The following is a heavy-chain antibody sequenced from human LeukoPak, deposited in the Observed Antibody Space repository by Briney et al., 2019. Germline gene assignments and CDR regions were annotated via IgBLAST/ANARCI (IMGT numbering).Heavy chain of an antibody. CDR3: ARRSTGYYIRGYYYYGMDV. CDR1: GYSFTSYW. CDR2: IYPGDSDT. Sequence: PGESLKISCKASGYSFTSYWIAWVRQMPGKGLEWMGIIYPGDSDTRYSPSFQGQVTISADKSISTAYLQWSSLKASDTAMYYCARRSTGYYIRGYYYYGMDVWGQGTTVTVSS. J-gene: IGHJ6*02. V-gene: IGHV5-51*01. D-gene: IGHD3-9*01.